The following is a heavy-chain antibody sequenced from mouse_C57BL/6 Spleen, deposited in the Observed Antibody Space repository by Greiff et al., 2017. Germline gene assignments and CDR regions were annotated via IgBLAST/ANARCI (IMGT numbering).Heavy chain of an antibody. Sequence: EVKLQESGPELVKPGASVKIPCKASGYTFNDYNMDWVKQSHGKSLEWIGDINPNNGGTSYNQKLKGKATLTVDKSSSTAYMELRSLTSNDTAVYYCASSENTFDYGGQGTTLTVSS. CDR2: INPNNGGT. V-gene: IGHV1-18*01. CDR1: GYTFNDYN. J-gene: IGHJ2*01. CDR3: ASSENTFDY.